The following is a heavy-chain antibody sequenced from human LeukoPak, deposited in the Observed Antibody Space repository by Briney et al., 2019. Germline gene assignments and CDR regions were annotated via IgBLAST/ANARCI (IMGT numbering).Heavy chain of an antibody. V-gene: IGHV3-21*01. CDR1: GFTFSSYS. CDR3: ARHVYDSSGYYQPSDY. D-gene: IGHD3-22*01. J-gene: IGHJ4*02. Sequence: GGSLRLSCAASGFTFSSYSMNWVRQAPGKGLEWVSCISSSSSYIYYADSVKGRFTISRDNAKNSLYLQMNTLRAEDTAVYYCARHVYDSSGYYQPSDYWGQGTLVTVSS. CDR2: ISSSSSYI.